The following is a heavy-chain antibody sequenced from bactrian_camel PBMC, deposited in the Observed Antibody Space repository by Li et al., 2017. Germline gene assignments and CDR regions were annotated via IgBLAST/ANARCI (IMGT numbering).Heavy chain of an antibody. Sequence: VQLVESGGDLVQPGGSLRLSCAASGFMISIYDMSWVRQAPGKGLEWVSALTGGGGTTYYADFVKGRFTISRDNAKNTLYLQLNSLKTEDTAMYFCAKEGRSTGPDFDYWGQGTQVTVS. V-gene: IGHV3S40*01. CDR2: LTGGGGTT. CDR3: AKEGRSTGPDFDY. J-gene: IGHJ6*01. CDR1: GFMISIYD.